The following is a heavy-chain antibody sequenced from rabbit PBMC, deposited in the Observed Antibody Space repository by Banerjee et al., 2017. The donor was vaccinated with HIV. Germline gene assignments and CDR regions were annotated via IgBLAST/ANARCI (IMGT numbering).Heavy chain of an antibody. CDR1: GFSFTSSYY. D-gene: IGHD6-1*01. V-gene: IGHV1S43*01. Sequence: QEQLEESGGGLVQPEGSLTLTCTASGFSFTSSYYICWVRQAPGKGLEWIGCIVTDSINTWYASWVNGRFTISRSTSLDTVTLKMTSLTVADTATYFCAAAGIIGYGYVRDGMDLWGPGTLVTVS. CDR2: IVTDSINT. J-gene: IGHJ6*01. CDR3: AAAGIIGYGYVRDGMDL.